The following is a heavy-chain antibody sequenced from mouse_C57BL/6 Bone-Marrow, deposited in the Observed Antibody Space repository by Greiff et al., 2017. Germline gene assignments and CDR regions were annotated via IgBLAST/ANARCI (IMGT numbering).Heavy chain of an antibody. CDR2: INYDGSST. J-gene: IGHJ4*01. V-gene: IGHV5-16*01. D-gene: IGHD2-4*01. CDR1: GFTFSDYY. Sequence: EVQWVESEGGLVQPGSSMKLSCTASGFTFSDYYMAWVRQVPEKGLEWVANINYDGSSTYYLDSLKSRFIISRDNAKNILYLQMSSLKSEDTATYYCAREGLRRYYAMDYWGQGTSVTVSS. CDR3: AREGLRRYYAMDY.